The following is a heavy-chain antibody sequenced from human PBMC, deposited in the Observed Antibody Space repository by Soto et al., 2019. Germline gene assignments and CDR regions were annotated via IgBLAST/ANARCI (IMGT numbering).Heavy chain of an antibody. V-gene: IGHV4-59*08. CDR3: ARHLFVGRDAFDI. Sequence: QVQLQESGPGLVKPSETLSLTCTVSGGSISSYYWSWIRQPPGKGLEWIGYIYYSGSTNYNPSLKSRVTISVDTSKNQFSLKLSSVTAADTAVYYCARHLFVGRDAFDIWGQGTMVTVSS. J-gene: IGHJ3*02. CDR1: GGSISSYY. CDR2: IYYSGST. D-gene: IGHD2-21*01.